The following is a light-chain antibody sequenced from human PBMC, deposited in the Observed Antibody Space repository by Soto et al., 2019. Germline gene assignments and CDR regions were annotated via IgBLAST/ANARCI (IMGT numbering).Light chain of an antibody. CDR3: QQYNNWPLT. Sequence: EIEMTQSPATRSVSPGERATLSCRASQSVSSSLAWYQQKPGQAPRLLIYGASTRATGIPARFSGSGSGTEFTLTINSLQSEDFAVYYCQQYNNWPLTFGPGTKVDIK. CDR2: GAS. CDR1: QSVSSS. J-gene: IGKJ3*01. V-gene: IGKV3-15*01.